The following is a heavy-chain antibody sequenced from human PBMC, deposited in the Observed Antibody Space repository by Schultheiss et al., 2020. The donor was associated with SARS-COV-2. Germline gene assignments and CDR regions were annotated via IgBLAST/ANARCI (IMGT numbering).Heavy chain of an antibody. CDR1: GFTFSSYG. J-gene: IGHJ4*02. CDR2: IWYDGSNK. V-gene: IGHV3-33*01. CDR3: AGVRGGYYNLPMDN. D-gene: IGHD5-24*01. Sequence: GESLKISCAASGFTFSSYGMHWVRQAPGKGLEWVAVIWYDGSNKYYADSVKGRFTISRDNAKNSLYLQMNSLRAEDTAIYYCAGVRGGYYNLPMDNWGQGTLVTVSS.